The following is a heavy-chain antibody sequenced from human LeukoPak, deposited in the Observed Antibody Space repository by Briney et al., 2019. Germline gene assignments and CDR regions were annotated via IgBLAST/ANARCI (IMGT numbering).Heavy chain of an antibody. J-gene: IGHJ4*02. CDR1: GFTFSSYA. Sequence: PGGSLRLSCAASGFTFSSYAMHWVRQAPGKGLEWVAVISYDGSNKYYADSVKGRFTISRDNSKNTLYLQMNSLRAEDTAVYYCARGKTWIQLWSGWGLDYWGQGTLVTVSS. CDR2: ISYDGSNK. V-gene: IGHV3-30-3*01. CDR3: ARGKTWIQLWSGWGLDY. D-gene: IGHD5-18*01.